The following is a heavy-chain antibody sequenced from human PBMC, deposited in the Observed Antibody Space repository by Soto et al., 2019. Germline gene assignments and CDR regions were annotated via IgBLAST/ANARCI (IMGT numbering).Heavy chain of an antibody. CDR1: GGTFSSYA. Sequence: SVKVSCKASGGTFSSYAIRWVRQAPGQGLEWMGGIIPNFGTANYAQKFQGRVTITAHESTSTAYMEPSSLRSEDTAVYYCVRVPDIVVVPAAIPRVTWFDPWGQGTLVTVSS. CDR3: VRVPDIVVVPAAIPRVTWFDP. J-gene: IGHJ5*02. CDR2: IIPNFGTA. V-gene: IGHV1-69*13. D-gene: IGHD2-2*01.